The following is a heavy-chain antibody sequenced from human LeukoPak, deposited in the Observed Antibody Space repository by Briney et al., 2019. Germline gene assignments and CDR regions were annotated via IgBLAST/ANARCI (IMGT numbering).Heavy chain of an antibody. D-gene: IGHD4-17*01. CDR2: IIPIFGTA. V-gene: IGHV1-69*13. Sequence: GASVKVSCKASGGPFNSYAISWVRRAPGQGLGWMGGIIPIFGTANYAQKFQGRVTITADESTSTAYMELSSLRSEDTAVYYCARARGDYVPHYFDYWGQGTLVTVSS. J-gene: IGHJ4*02. CDR3: ARARGDYVPHYFDY. CDR1: GGPFNSYA.